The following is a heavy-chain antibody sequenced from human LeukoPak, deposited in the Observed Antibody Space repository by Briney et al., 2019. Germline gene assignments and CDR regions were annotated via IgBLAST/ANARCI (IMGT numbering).Heavy chain of an antibody. J-gene: IGHJ4*02. D-gene: IGHD2-15*01. CDR2: INPHGGGT. CDR3: ARPTEVCPGVTCYWRFDY. CDR1: GYTFTGYY. V-gene: IGHV1-2*02. Sequence: GASVKVSCKASGYTFTGYYIHWVRQAPGQGLEWMGWINPHGGGTMYAQKFQGRVTMTRDTSISTAYMELSSLSSDDTAVYYCARPTEVCPGVTCYWRFDYWGQGTLVTVSS.